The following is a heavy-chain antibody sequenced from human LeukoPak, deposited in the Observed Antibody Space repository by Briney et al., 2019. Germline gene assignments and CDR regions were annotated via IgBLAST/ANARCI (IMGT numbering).Heavy chain of an antibody. Sequence: SVKVSCKASGGTFSSNEISWVRQAPGQGLEWMGRIIPNLGTANYAQSFQGRVTITADKSTSTAYMELSSLRSEDTAVYYCARVQWDDRGIDYWGQGTLVTVSS. CDR2: IIPNLGTA. J-gene: IGHJ4*02. CDR3: ARVQWDDRGIDY. D-gene: IGHD1-26*01. V-gene: IGHV1-69*04. CDR1: GGTFSSNE.